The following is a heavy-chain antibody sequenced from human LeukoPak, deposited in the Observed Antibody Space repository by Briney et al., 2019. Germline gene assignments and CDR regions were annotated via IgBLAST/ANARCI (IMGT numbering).Heavy chain of an antibody. V-gene: IGHV5-51*01. CDR3: ATRKKGMATAGFDY. CDR2: IYPGDSDT. J-gene: IGHJ4*02. Sequence: GESLKISCKGSGYIFTTYWIGWVRQMPGKGLEWRGIIYPGDSDTRYSPSFQGHVTISADSSSSTAYLQWSSLKTSDTAIYYCATRKKGMATAGFDYWGQGTLVTVSS. CDR1: GYIFTTYW. D-gene: IGHD5-24*01.